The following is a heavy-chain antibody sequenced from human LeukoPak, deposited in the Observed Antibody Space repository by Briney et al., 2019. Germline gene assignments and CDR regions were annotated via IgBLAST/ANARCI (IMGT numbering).Heavy chain of an antibody. CDR1: GGPFSSYA. CDR3: ARFRVSSTYGIDV. CDR2: IIPILGIA. Sequence: SVKVSCKASGGPFSSYAINWVRQAPGQGLEWMGRIIPILGIANYAQKFQGRVTITADKSTSTAYMELSSLRSEDTAVYYCARFRVSSTYGIDVWGQGTTVTVSS. J-gene: IGHJ6*02. V-gene: IGHV1-69*04.